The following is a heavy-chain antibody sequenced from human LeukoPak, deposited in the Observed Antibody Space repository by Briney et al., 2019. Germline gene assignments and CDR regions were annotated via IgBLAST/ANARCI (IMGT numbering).Heavy chain of an antibody. Sequence: SGPTLVKPTQTLTLTCTFSGFSLSTSGVGVGWIRQPPGRALGWHAIIYWDDDKRYSPSLKSRLTITKDTSKNQVVLTMTNMDPVDAGTYYCAHRGGSGSFYDYGFENWDQGTLVTVSS. CDR2: IYWDDDK. J-gene: IGHJ4*02. CDR3: AHRGGSGSFYDYGFEN. CDR1: GFSLSTSGVG. V-gene: IGHV2-5*02. D-gene: IGHD3-10*01.